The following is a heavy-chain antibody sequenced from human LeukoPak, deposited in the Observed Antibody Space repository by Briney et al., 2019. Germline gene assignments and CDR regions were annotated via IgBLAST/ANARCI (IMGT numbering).Heavy chain of an antibody. CDR3: ARVPKLLWFGELFGPSPNWFDP. V-gene: IGHV1-46*01. Sequence: GASVKVSCKASGYTFTSYYMHWVRQAPGQGLEWMGIINPSGGSTSYAQKFQGRVTMTTDTSTSTAYMELRSLRSDDTAVYYCARVPKLLWFGELFGPSPNWFDPWGQGTLVTVSS. CDR1: GYTFTSYY. D-gene: IGHD3-10*01. CDR2: INPSGGST. J-gene: IGHJ5*02.